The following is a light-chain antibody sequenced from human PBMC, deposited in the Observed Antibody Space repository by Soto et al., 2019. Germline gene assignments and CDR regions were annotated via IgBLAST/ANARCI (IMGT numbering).Light chain of an antibody. CDR3: QQYNNWPLT. J-gene: IGKJ5*01. Sequence: EIVMTQSPATLSVSPGEGATLACRASQSVSSKLAWYQQKPGQAPRLLIYGASTRATGVPARFSGGGSGTEFTLTITSLQSEDFAVYWCQQYNNWPLTFGPGIRPEI. CDR1: QSVSSK. CDR2: GAS. V-gene: IGKV3D-15*01.